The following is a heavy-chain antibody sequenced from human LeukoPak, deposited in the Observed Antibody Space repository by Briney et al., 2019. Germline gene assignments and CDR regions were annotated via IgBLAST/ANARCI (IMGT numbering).Heavy chain of an antibody. CDR2: ISGSGGSI. V-gene: IGHV3-23*01. Sequence: GGSLRLSCAASGFTFSTYWVHWVRQAPGKGLEWVSTISGSGGSIYYADSVKGRFTISRDNTKNTMYLQMNSLRAEDTAIYYCAKSRDGYYAYFDYWGQGALVTVSS. D-gene: IGHD5-24*01. J-gene: IGHJ4*02. CDR3: AKSRDGYYAYFDY. CDR1: GFTFSTYW.